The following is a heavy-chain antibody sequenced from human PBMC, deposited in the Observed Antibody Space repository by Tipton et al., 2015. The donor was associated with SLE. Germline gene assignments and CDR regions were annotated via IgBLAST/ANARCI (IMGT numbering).Heavy chain of an antibody. CDR1: GFTFRSNW. CDR2: INEDGSAS. J-gene: IGHJ4*02. Sequence: SLRLSCAASGFTFRSNWMNWVRQAPGRGLEWVANINEDGSASHYVDSVKGRFTISRDNAKNSLYLQMNSLTADDSAMYYCATILNRWGRGALVTVST. V-gene: IGHV3-7*03. D-gene: IGHD3-9*01. CDR3: ATILNR.